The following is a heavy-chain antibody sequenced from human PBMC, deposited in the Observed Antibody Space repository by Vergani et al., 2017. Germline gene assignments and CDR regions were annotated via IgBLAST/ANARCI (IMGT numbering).Heavy chain of an antibody. J-gene: IGHJ3*02. Sequence: EVQLVESGGDLVQPGRSLRLSCTASGFNFVYYAMDWFHQAPGQGLEWVCGIRSKAYGQATIYAASVKGRFTISRDDSKSIAYLQMNNLQTEDTAMYYCVRDQVTMLRGSDALDIWGQGTMVTVSS. V-gene: IGHV3-49*03. CDR2: IRSKAYGQAT. D-gene: IGHD3-10*01. CDR3: VRDQVTMLRGSDALDI. CDR1: GFNFVYYA.